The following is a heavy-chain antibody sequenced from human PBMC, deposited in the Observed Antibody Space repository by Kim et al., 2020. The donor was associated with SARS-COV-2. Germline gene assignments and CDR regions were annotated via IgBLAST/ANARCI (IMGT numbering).Heavy chain of an antibody. J-gene: IGHJ4*02. V-gene: IGHV3-20*01. CDR3: ARGYVDTAMVYFDY. Sequence: ADSVKGRFTISRDNAKNSLYLQMNSLRAEDTALYHCARGYVDTAMVYFDYWGQGTLVTVSS. D-gene: IGHD5-18*01.